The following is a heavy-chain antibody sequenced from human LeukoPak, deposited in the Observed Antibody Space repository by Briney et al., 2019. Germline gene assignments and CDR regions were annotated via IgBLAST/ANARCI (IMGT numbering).Heavy chain of an antibody. V-gene: IGHV1-46*01. J-gene: IGHJ6*02. CDR3: AREDVVLVDAVRYYYYGMDV. CDR1: GYNFISYY. D-gene: IGHD2-8*01. Sequence: ASVKVSCKASGYNFISYYMHWVRQAPGQGLEWMGVINPSGGSTSYAQKFQDRVTMARDTSTSTVYMELSSLKSEDTAVYYCAREDVVLVDAVRYYYYGMDVWGQGTTVTVSS. CDR2: INPSGGST.